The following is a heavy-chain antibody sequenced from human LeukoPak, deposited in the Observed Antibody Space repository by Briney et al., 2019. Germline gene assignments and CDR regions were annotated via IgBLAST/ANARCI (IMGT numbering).Heavy chain of an antibody. D-gene: IGHD5-24*01. Sequence: SETLSLTCTLSGGSISSSSYYWGWIRQPPGKGLEWIGSIYYSGSTYYNPSLKSRVTISVDTSKNQFSLKLSSVTAADTAVYYCARERDGYNLFDYWGQGTLVTVSS. CDR2: IYYSGST. J-gene: IGHJ4*02. CDR1: GGSISSSSYY. V-gene: IGHV4-39*07. CDR3: ARERDGYNLFDY.